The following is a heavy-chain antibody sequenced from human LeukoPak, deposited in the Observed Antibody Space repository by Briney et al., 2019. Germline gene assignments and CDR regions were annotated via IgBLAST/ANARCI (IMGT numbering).Heavy chain of an antibody. J-gene: IGHJ4*02. Sequence: SESLSLTCPVSGGSISSGCYYWSWLRQHPWKGLEWIGYIYYSGSTYYNSSLKSRVTISVETSKNHLSLKLSSGTAAEAAVSYCSSKGEYTYVSSGPFYCWGQETLVTVSS. CDR3: SSKGEYTYVSSGPFYC. V-gene: IGHV4-31*03. CDR2: IYYSGST. CDR1: GGSISSGCYY. D-gene: IGHD3-22*01.